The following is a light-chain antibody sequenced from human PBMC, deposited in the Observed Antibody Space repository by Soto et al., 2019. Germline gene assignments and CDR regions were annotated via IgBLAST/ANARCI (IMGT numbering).Light chain of an antibody. CDR2: GAS. J-gene: IGKJ1*01. CDR3: QQYSSSPWT. CDR1: QSVSSSY. V-gene: IGKV3-20*01. Sequence: EIVLTQSPGTLSLSPGERATLSCRASQSVSSSYLAWYQQKPGQAPRLLIYGASSRPTGIPDRFSGSGSGTDFTLTISRLEPEDFAVYYCQQYSSSPWTFGQGTKVE.